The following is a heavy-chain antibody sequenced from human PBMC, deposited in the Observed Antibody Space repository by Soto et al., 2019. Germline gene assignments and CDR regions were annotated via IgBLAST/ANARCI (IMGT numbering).Heavy chain of an antibody. CDR3: ARIRHTRKCRSNEDYGMDV. J-gene: IGHJ6*02. D-gene: IGHD1-1*01. CDR1: GFSLSTSGMC. Sequence: PKLVNATQTLPLSFPFSGFSLSTSGMCVSWIRQPPGKALEWLALIDWDDDKYYSRSLKTRXXISKDTSKNQVVLTMTKIDPVDTATYYSARIRHTRKCRSNEDYGMDVWGQGTRVTVSS. CDR2: IDWDDDK. V-gene: IGHV2-70*01.